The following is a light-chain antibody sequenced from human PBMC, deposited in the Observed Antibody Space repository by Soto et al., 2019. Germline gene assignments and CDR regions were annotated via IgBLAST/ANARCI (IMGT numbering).Light chain of an antibody. CDR3: LQDYDYPRT. V-gene: IGKV1-6*01. CDR2: IAS. CDR1: QGIRND. J-gene: IGKJ1*01. Sequence: AIQMTQSPSSLSAFVGDSVTITCRASQGIRNDLGWYQQKPGKAPRLLIYIASSLHSGVPSRFSGSGSGTDFTLTISSLQPEDSATYYCLQDYDYPRTFAQGTKVEIK.